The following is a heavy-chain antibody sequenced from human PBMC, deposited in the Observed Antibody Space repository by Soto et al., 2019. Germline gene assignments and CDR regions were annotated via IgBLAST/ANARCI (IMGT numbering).Heavy chain of an antibody. CDR3: TRLPYTGRYSDWFFDL. CDR2: IKKDGSEK. J-gene: IGHJ2*01. D-gene: IGHD1-26*01. Sequence: ESGGGLVQPGESLRLSCGASGFTFSNYWMSWVRQTPGKVLEWVANIKKDGSEKYYVDSVKGRFTISRDNAKNSLFLQMDSLRAEDTAVYYCTRLPYTGRYSDWFFDLWGRGTLVTVSS. CDR1: GFTFSNYW. V-gene: IGHV3-7*03.